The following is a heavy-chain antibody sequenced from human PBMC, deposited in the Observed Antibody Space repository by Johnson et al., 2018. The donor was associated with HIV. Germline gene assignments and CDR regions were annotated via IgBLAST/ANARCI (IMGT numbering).Heavy chain of an antibody. D-gene: IGHD6-13*01. Sequence: VQLVESGGFVVQPGGSLRLSCAASGFTFDDYAMHWVRQAPGKGLEWVSLISWDGGSTYYADSVKGRFTISRDNAKNTLYLQMNSLRAEDTAVFYCARDEAASTGAFDIWGQGTMVTVSS. V-gene: IGHV3-43D*03. J-gene: IGHJ3*02. CDR2: ISWDGGST. CDR3: ARDEAASTGAFDI. CDR1: GFTFDDYA.